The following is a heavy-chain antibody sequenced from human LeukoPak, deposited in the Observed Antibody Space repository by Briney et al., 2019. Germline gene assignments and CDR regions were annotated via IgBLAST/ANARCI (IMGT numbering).Heavy chain of an antibody. J-gene: IGHJ4*02. CDR3: AREGSRTITSCPNDF. V-gene: IGHV1-2*02. CDR1: GYTFTGYY. D-gene: IGHD2-8*01. Sequence: ASVKVSCKASGYTFTGYYMHWVRQAPGQGPEWMGWINPNSGDTYCAQKFQGRVSVTRDTSISTAYMELSGLTSDDTAVYYCAREGSRTITSCPNDFWGQGTLVTVSS. CDR2: INPNSGDT.